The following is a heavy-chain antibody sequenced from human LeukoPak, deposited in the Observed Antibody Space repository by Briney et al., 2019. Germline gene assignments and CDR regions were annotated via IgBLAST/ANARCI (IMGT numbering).Heavy chain of an antibody. J-gene: IGHJ3*02. CDR2: MNPNSGNT. CDR3: AKEIGDYYDSSGYYYVAFDI. V-gene: IGHV1-8*02. D-gene: IGHD3-22*01. Sequence: ASVKVSCKASGYTFTSYGINWVRQATGQGLEWMGWMNPNSGNTGYAQKFQGRVTMTRNTSISTAYMELSSLRSEGTVVYYCAKEIGDYYDSSGYYYVAFDIWGQGTMVTVSS. CDR1: GYTFTSYG.